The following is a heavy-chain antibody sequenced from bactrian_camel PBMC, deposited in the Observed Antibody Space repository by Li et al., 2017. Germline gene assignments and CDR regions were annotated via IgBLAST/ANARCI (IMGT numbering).Heavy chain of an antibody. CDR2: ITRIHGGT. Sequence: QVQLVESGGGSVESGGSLRLSCVVSGYTYSRYCMGWFRQAPGKEREGVASITRIHGGTAYADSVKGRFIISRDNTKNTWYLQMNILKPEDTAMYYCAAVVGCSTAPWLRDPGQRQGPIYWGQGTQVTGS. V-gene: IGHV3S68*01. D-gene: IGHD5*01. CDR1: GYTYSRYC. J-gene: IGHJ4*01. CDR3: AAVVGCSTAPWLRDPGQRQGPIY.